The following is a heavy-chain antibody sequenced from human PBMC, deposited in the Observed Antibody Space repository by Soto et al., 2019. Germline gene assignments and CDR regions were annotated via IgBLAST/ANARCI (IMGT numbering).Heavy chain of an antibody. J-gene: IGHJ3*02. CDR1: GGTFSSYT. Sequence: HVQLVQSGAEVKKPGSSVKVSCKASGGTFSSYTISWVRQAPGQGLEWMGRIIPILGIANYAQKFQGRVTITADKSTSTAYMELSSLRSGDTAVYYCARYRDYDFFFDIWDQGTMVNVSS. D-gene: IGHD3-3*01. V-gene: IGHV1-69*02. CDR2: IIPILGIA. CDR3: ARYRDYDFFFDI.